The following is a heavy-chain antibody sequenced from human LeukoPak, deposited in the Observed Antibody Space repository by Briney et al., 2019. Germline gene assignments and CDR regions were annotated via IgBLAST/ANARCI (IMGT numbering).Heavy chain of an antibody. J-gene: IGHJ3*02. V-gene: IGHV1-2*04. D-gene: IGHD6-13*01. CDR3: ARALIAAAATPDAFNI. CDR2: INPNSGGT. CDR1: GYTFTGYY. Sequence: ASVKVSCKASGYTFTGYYMHWVRQAPGQGLEWMGWINPNSGGTNYAQKFQGWVTMTRDTSISTAYMELSRLRSDDTAVYYCARALIAAAATPDAFNIWGQGTMITVSS.